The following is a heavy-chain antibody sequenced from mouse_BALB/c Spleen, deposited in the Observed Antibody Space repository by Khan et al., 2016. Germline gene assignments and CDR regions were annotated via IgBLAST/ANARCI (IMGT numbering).Heavy chain of an antibody. CDR3: SSDYDGFAY. V-gene: IGHV2-6-7*01. Sequence: QVQLQQSGPGLVAPSQSLSITCTVSGFSLTGYGVNWVRQPPGKGLEGLGKIWGDGRTDYNSALKSRVSISKDNSKSQVFLKMNSLQTEDTANYYCSSDYDGFAYGGQGTLVIVSA. CDR1: GFSLTGYG. CDR2: IWGDGRT. D-gene: IGHD2-12*01. J-gene: IGHJ3*01.